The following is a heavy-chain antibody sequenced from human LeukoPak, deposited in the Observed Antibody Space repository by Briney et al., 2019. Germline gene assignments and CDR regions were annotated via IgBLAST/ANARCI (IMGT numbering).Heavy chain of an antibody. Sequence: ASVKVSCKASGGTFSSYAISWVRQAPGQGLEWMGGIIPIFGTANYAQKFQGRVTITADDSTSTAYMELSSLRSEDTAVYYCARDFGDYTFDYWGQGTLVTVSS. V-gene: IGHV1-69*13. D-gene: IGHD4-17*01. J-gene: IGHJ4*02. CDR3: ARDFGDYTFDY. CDR2: IIPIFGTA. CDR1: GGTFSSYA.